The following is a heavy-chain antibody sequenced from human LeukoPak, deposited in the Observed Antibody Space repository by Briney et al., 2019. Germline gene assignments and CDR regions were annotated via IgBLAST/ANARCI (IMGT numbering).Heavy chain of an antibody. CDR2: ISSDSSTI. CDR1: GFTFSSYS. Sequence: GGSLRLSCAASGFTFSSYSMNWVRQAPGKGLEWVSYISSDSSTIYYADSVKGRFTISRDNAKNSLYLQMSSLRAEDTAVYYCATGPRRITDSGFDYWGQGTLVTVSS. D-gene: IGHD1-26*01. J-gene: IGHJ4*02. CDR3: ATGPRRITDSGFDY. V-gene: IGHV3-48*01.